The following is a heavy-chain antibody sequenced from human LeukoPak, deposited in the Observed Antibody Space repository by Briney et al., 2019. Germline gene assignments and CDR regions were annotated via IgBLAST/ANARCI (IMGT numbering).Heavy chain of an antibody. CDR3: ARDRYSNSFYYYYAMDV. CDR2: INHRGST. V-gene: IGHV4-34*01. CDR1: GGSFSGQY. J-gene: IGHJ6*02. Sequence: SETLSLTCAVFGGSFSGQYWSWIRQPPGKGLEWIGEINHRGSTTYNPSLKSRVTISVDTSKSQFSLKVRSLTAADTAVYYCARDRYSNSFYYYYAMDVWGQGTTVTVSS. D-gene: IGHD4-11*01.